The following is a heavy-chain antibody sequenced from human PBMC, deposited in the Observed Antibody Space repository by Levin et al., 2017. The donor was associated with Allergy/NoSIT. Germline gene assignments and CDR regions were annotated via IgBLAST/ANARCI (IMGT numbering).Heavy chain of an antibody. CDR2: INTKTGAP. CDR3: ARGGGTSSVPDALDI. D-gene: IGHD2-15*01. Sequence: GESLKISCKTSGYTFTNYAINWVRQAPGQGLEWMGWINTKTGAPTYAQAFRGRFVFSLDTSVSTAYLQISSLKAEDTAIYYCARGGGTSSVPDALDIWGQGTMVTVSS. J-gene: IGHJ3*02. V-gene: IGHV7-4-1*02. CDR1: GYTFTNYA.